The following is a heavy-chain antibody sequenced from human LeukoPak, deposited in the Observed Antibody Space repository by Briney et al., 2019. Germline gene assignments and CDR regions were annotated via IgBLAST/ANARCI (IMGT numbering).Heavy chain of an antibody. J-gene: IGHJ5*02. CDR1: GYTFTNFG. Sequence: ASVKVSCKASGYTFTNFGISWVRQAPGQGLEWMGWISAYNGNTNYAQKLQGRVTMTTDTSTSTAYMELRSLRSDDTAVYYCARDPVGIAVAGRLPTWFDPWGQGTLVTVSS. V-gene: IGHV1-18*01. D-gene: IGHD6-19*01. CDR2: ISAYNGNT. CDR3: ARDPVGIAVAGRLPTWFDP.